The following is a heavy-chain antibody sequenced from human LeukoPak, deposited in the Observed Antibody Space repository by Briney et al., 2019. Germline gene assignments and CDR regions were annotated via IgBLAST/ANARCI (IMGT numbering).Heavy chain of an antibody. Sequence: SVEVSCKASGGTFSSYAISWVRQAPGQGLEWMGGIIPIFGTANYAQKFQGRVTITADKSTSTAYMELSSLRSEDTAVYYCARATLIPYYYYYYMDVWGKGTTVTVSS. J-gene: IGHJ6*03. V-gene: IGHV1-69*06. CDR2: IIPIFGTA. CDR3: ARATLIPYYYYYYMDV. CDR1: GGTFSSYA.